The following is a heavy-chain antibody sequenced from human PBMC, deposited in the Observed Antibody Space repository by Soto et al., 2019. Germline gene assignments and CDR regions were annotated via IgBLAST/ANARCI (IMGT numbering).Heavy chain of an antibody. CDR3: ARDKLGDYDYIWGSYFRRALPEGDAFDI. CDR2: IWYDGSNK. J-gene: IGHJ3*02. D-gene: IGHD3-16*01. V-gene: IGHV3-33*01. Sequence: GGSLRLSCAPSGFTFSSYGMHWVRQAPGKGLEWVAVIWYDGSNKYYADSVKGRFTISRDNSKNTLYLQMNSLRAEDTAVYYCARDKLGDYDYIWGSYFRRALPEGDAFDIWGQGTMVTVSS. CDR1: GFTFSSYG.